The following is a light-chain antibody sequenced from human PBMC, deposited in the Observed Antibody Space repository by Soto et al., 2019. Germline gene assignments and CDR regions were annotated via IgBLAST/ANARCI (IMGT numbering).Light chain of an antibody. CDR1: QSISSY. CDR2: DAS. V-gene: IGKV3-11*01. Sequence: EIVLTQSPATLSLSPGERATLSCRASQSISSYLAWYQQKPDQAPRLLIYDASNRATGIPARFSGSGSGTDFTLTISSLEPEDVAVYYCHQRSTWPFTFGAGTKVDIK. CDR3: HQRSTWPFT. J-gene: IGKJ3*01.